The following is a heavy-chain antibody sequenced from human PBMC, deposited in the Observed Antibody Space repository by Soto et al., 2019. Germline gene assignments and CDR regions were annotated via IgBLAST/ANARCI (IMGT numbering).Heavy chain of an antibody. CDR3: AAAPRY. Sequence: PSETLSLTYAVSGGFITSYYWSWIRQAPGKGLEWIGYIYHSGSTDYNPSLKSRVTMSLDTSKNQVSLRLTSVTAADTAVYYCAAAPRYWGQGTRVTVS. D-gene: IGHD6-13*01. CDR1: GGFITSYY. CDR2: IYHSGST. J-gene: IGHJ4*02. V-gene: IGHV4-59*01.